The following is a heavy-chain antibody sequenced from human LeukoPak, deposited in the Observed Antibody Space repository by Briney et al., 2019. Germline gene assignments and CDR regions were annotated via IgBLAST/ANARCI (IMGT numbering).Heavy chain of an antibody. Sequence: GGSLRLSCAASGFTFSSYAMNWVRQDPGKGLEWLSGISGSGGSTYYADSVKGRFTISRDNAKNSLYLQMNSLRDEDTAVYYCVRDSAFAFDIWGQGTLVTVSS. D-gene: IGHD1-26*01. CDR3: VRDSAFAFDI. CDR2: ISGSGGST. J-gene: IGHJ4*02. V-gene: IGHV3-23*01. CDR1: GFTFSSYA.